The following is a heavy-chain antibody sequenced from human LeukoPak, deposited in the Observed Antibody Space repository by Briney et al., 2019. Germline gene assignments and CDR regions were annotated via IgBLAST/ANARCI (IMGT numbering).Heavy chain of an antibody. CDR2: ISSSSSYI. Sequence: AGGSLRLSCAASGFTFSSYSMNWVRQAPGKGLEWVSSISSSSSYIYYADSVEGRFTISRDNAKNSLYLQMNSLRAEDTAVYYCASNYYDSSGYYFYWYFDLWGRGTLVTVSS. J-gene: IGHJ2*01. D-gene: IGHD3-22*01. V-gene: IGHV3-21*01. CDR3: ASNYYDSSGYYFYWYFDL. CDR1: GFTFSSYS.